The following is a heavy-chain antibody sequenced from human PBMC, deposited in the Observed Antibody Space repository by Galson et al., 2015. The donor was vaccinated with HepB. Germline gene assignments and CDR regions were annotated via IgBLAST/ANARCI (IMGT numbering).Heavy chain of an antibody. Sequence: ALVKPTQILTLTCTFSGFSLSTSGVGVGWIRQPPGEALEWLALIYWDDDKRYSPSLKSRLTITKDTAKNQVVLTMTNMDPVDTATYYCAHSSADIIVVPAAFDYWGQGTLVTVSS. CDR3: AHSSADIIVVPAAFDY. D-gene: IGHD2-2*01. V-gene: IGHV2-5*02. CDR1: GFSLSTSGVG. J-gene: IGHJ4*02. CDR2: IYWDDDK.